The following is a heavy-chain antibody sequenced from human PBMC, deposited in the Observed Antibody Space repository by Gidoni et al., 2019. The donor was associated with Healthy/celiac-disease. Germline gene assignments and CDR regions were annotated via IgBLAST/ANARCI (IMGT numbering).Heavy chain of an antibody. CDR2: VWYDGSIT. J-gene: IGHJ4*02. CDR3: ARGGPMVRGVIGIDY. Sequence: QVQLVESGGGVVQPGRYLRLSCAASGCTFSSYGMHWVRQAPGKGLEWVAVVWYDGSITYYAASVKGRFTISRDNSKNTLYLQMNSLRAEDTAVYYCARGGPMVRGVIGIDYWGQGTLVTVSS. CDR1: GCTFSSYG. V-gene: IGHV3-33*01. D-gene: IGHD3-10*01.